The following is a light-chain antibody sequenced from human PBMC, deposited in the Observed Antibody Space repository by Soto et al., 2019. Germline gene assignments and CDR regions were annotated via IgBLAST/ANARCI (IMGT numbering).Light chain of an antibody. CDR1: SSNIGAGYD. V-gene: IGLV1-40*01. J-gene: IGLJ2*01. CDR3: QSYDSSLREV. Sequence: QSVLTQPPSVSGAPGQRVTISCTGSSSNIGAGYDVHWYQQLPGTAPKLLIYGNSNRPSGFPDRFSGSKSGTSASLAITGLQAEDEADYYCQSYDSSLREVFGGGTQVTVL. CDR2: GNS.